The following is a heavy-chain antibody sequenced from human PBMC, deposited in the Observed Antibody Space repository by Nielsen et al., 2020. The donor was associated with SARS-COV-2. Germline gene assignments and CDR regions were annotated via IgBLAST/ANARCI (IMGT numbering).Heavy chain of an antibody. CDR2: IYSTGNT. D-gene: IGHD3-3*01. CDR3: ARDRQTVDYWSDFTTDNYMDV. Sequence: SETLSLTCIVSGGSVSRYYWSWIRQSPEKGLEWTGYIYSTGNTKYNPSLKSRVTISIDTSKNQFSLNLRSVTTADTAVYYCARDRQTVDYWSDFTTDNYMDVWGKGTTVTVSS. V-gene: IGHV4-59*02. CDR1: GGSVSRYY. J-gene: IGHJ6*03.